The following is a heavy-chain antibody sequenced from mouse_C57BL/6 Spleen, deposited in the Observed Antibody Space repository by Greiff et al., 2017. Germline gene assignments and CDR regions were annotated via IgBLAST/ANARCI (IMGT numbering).Heavy chain of an antibody. J-gene: IGHJ1*03. CDR1: GYTFTSYD. V-gene: IGHV1-85*01. CDR3: ARAGNYWYFDV. CDR2: IYPRDGST. D-gene: IGHD1-1*01. Sequence: VQLQESGPELVKPGASVKLSCKASGYTFTSYDINWVKQRPGPGLEWIGWIYPRDGSTKYNEKFKGKATLTVDTSSSTAYMELHSLTSEDSAVYFCARAGNYWYFDVWGTGTTVTVSS.